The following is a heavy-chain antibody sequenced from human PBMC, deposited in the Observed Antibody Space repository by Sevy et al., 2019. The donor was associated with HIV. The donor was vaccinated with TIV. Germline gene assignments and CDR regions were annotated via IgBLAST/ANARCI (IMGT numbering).Heavy chain of an antibody. Sequence: GGSLRLSCAASGFTFSSYAMHWVRQAPGKGLEWVAVISYDGSNKYYADSVKGRFTISRDNSKNTLYLQMNSLRAEDTAVYYCVREGYSNYFDYWGQGTLVTVSS. J-gene: IGHJ4*02. V-gene: IGHV3-30-3*01. CDR1: GFTFSSYA. D-gene: IGHD4-4*01. CDR2: ISYDGSNK. CDR3: VREGYSNYFDY.